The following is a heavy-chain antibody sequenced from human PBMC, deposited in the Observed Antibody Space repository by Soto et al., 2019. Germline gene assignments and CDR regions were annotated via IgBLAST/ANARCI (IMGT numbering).Heavy chain of an antibody. J-gene: IGHJ4*02. V-gene: IGHV4-31*03. D-gene: IGHD4-17*01. CDR1: GGPISSGGYY. CDR3: ARSYGDYPFDY. Sequence: SETLSLTCTVSGGPISSGGYYWSWIRQHPGKGLEWIGYIYYSGSTYYNPSLKSRVTISVDTSKNQFSLKLSSVTAADTAVYYCARSYGDYPFDYWGQGTLVTVSS. CDR2: IYYSGST.